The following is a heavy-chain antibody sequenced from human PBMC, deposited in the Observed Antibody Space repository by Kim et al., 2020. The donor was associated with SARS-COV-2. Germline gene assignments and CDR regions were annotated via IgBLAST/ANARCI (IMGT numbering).Heavy chain of an antibody. D-gene: IGHD3-10*01. Sequence: VKGRFTISRDNAKNTLYLQMNSLRAEDTAVYYCAKDHVWFGTIFRGFDYWGQGTLVTVSS. J-gene: IGHJ4*02. CDR3: AKDHVWFGTIFRGFDY. V-gene: IGHV3-23*01.